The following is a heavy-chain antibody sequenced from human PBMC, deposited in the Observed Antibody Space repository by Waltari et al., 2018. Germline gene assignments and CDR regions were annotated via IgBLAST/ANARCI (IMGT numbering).Heavy chain of an antibody. CDR2: FDPEDGET. CDR3: ATDLPITMAGGDLGAYMT. V-gene: IGHV1-24*01. CDR1: GYTLTELS. J-gene: IGHJ4*02. D-gene: IGHD3-10*01. Sequence: QVQLVQSGAEVKKPGASVKVSCKVSGYTLTELSMHWVRQAPGKGLEWMGGFDPEDGETIYAQKFQGRVTMTEDTSTDTAYMELSSLRSEDTAVDYCATDLPITMAGGDLGAYMTWGQGTLVTVSS.